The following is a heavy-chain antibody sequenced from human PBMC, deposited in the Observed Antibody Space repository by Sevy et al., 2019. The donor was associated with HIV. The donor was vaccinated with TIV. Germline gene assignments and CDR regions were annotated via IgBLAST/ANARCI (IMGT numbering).Heavy chain of an antibody. CDR1: GYTFISYG. Sequence: ASVKVSGKASGYTFISYGMNWVRQAPGQGLEWMGWINTNTGNPTYAQGFTGRFVFSLDTSINTAYLQISSLKAEDTAVYYCARTSRGIVVVPAAQHYYGMDVWGQGTTVTVSS. D-gene: IGHD2-2*01. CDR2: INTNTGNP. J-gene: IGHJ6*02. CDR3: ARTSRGIVVVPAAQHYYGMDV. V-gene: IGHV7-4-1*02.